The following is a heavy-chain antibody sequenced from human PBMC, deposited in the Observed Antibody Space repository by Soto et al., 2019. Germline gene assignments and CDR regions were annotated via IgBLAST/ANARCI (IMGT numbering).Heavy chain of an antibody. D-gene: IGHD3-22*01. CDR3: ARQASGYYYGGFDP. Sequence: QLLLQESGPGLVKPSETLSLTCTVSGGSILDSTYYWAWIRQSPGKGLEWIGTIFYSGGTFYTPALESGVTRSVAASKTQCSLKLSSVPAADTAVYYCARQASGYYYGGFDPWGQGTLVTVSS. CDR1: GGSILDSTYY. V-gene: IGHV4-39*01. J-gene: IGHJ5*02. CDR2: IFYSGGT.